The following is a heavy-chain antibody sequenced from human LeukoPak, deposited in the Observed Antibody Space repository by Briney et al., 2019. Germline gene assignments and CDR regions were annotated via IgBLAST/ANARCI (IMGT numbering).Heavy chain of an antibody. V-gene: IGHV4-34*01. CDR2: INHSGST. J-gene: IGHJ4*02. Sequence: SETLSLTCAVYGGSFSGYYWSWIRQPPGKGLEWIGEINHSGSTNYNPSLKSRVTISVDTSKNQFSLKLSSVTAADTAVYYCARPGYYDSSGLDYWGQGTLVTVSS. D-gene: IGHD3-22*01. CDR3: ARPGYYDSSGLDY. CDR1: GGSFSGYY.